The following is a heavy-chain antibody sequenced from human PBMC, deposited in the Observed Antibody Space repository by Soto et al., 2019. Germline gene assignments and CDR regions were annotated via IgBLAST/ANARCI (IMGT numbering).Heavy chain of an antibody. J-gene: IGHJ3*01. CDR3: ARPYSGGPNDPFDV. CDR1: GGSISSGGYS. V-gene: IGHV4-30-2*01. CDR2: IYHSGST. D-gene: IGHD1-26*01. Sequence: SETLSLTCAVSGGSISSGGYSWSWIRQPPGKGLEWIGYIYHSGSTYYNPSLKSRVTISVDRSKNQFSLKLSSVTAADTAMYYCARPYSGGPNDPFDVWGQGTMVTISS.